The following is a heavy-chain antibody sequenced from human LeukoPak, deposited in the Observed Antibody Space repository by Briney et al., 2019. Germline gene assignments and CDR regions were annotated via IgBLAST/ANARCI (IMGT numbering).Heavy chain of an antibody. D-gene: IGHD3-22*01. J-gene: IGHJ4*02. Sequence: GASVKVSCKASGYTFTSYYMHWVRQAPGQGLEWMGIINPSGGSTSYAQKFQGRVTMTRDTSKNQFSLKLSSVTAADTAVYYCAREDSYHYDSSGYGGYWGQGTLVTVSS. CDR3: AREDSYHYDSSGYGGY. V-gene: IGHV1-46*01. CDR2: INPSGGST. CDR1: GYTFTSYY.